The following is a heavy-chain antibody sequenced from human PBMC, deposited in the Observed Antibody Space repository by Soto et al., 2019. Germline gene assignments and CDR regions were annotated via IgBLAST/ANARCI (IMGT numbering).Heavy chain of an antibody. CDR3: ARTRGYCDGGICRWYFDL. CDR1: GISLRTSGMR. CDR2: IDWDDAK. J-gene: IGHJ2*01. D-gene: IGHD2-15*01. V-gene: IGHV2-70*04. Sequence: GPGPTLVNPTQTLKLTCNVSGISLRTSGMRVSWIRQPPGKGLEWLARIDWDDAKFYSTSLKTRLDISKDTSENQVVLTMTNMDPVDTGTYYCARTRGYCDGGICRWYFDLWGRGTLVTVSS.